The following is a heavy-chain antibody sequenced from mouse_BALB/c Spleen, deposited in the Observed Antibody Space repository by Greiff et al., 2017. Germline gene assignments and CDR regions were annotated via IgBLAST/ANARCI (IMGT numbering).Heavy chain of an antibody. V-gene: IGHV5-6-4*01. J-gene: IGHJ4*01. CDR2: ISSGGSYT. D-gene: IGHD3-2*02. CDR1: GFTFSSYT. Sequence: EVQLVESGGGLVKPGGSLKLSCAASGFTFSSYTMSWVRQTPEKRLEWVATISSGGSYTYYPDSVKGRFTISRDNAKNTLYLQMSSLKSEDTAMYYCTRDQDRGAMDYWGQGTSVTVSS. CDR3: TRDQDRGAMDY.